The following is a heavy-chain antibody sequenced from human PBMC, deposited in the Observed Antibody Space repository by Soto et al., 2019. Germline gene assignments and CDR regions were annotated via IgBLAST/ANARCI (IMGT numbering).Heavy chain of an antibody. J-gene: IGHJ4*02. CDR1: CGSISSYY. CDR2: IYYSGST. V-gene: IGHV4-59*01. CDR3: AREGQQWLVRGTFDY. D-gene: IGHD6-19*01. Sequence: PSETLSLTCTVSCGSISSYYWSWIRQPPGKGLEWIGYIYYSGSTNYNPSLKSRVTISVDTSKNQFSLKLSSVTAADTAVYYCAREGQQWLVRGTFDYWGQGTLVIVSS.